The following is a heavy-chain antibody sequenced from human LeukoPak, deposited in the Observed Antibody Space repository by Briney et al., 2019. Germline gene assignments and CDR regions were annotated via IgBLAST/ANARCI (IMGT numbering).Heavy chain of an antibody. D-gene: IGHD6-19*01. CDR2: LYFSGTT. V-gene: IGHV4-59*01. Sequence: SETLSLTCTVSGGSINNDYWSWIRQPPGKGLEWIGNLYFSGTTKYNPSLRSRVTISVDTSKNQFSLKLRSVTAADTAVYYCARVYSLPPGCSSGWYEGGDWFDPWGQGTLVTVSS. CDR3: ARVYSLPPGCSSGWYEGGDWFDP. J-gene: IGHJ5*02. CDR1: GGSINNDY.